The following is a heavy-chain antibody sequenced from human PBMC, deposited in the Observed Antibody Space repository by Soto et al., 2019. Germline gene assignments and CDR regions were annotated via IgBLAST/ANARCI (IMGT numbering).Heavy chain of an antibody. CDR1: GFTFSNYW. D-gene: IGHD3-10*01. Sequence: EVQLVESGGGLVQPGGSLRLSCAASGFTFSNYWMTWVRQAPGKGLEWVANIKQDGSEKYFVDSVKGRSTISRDNAKNSVYLHMDSLRVEDTAVYYCARVEGGYYGSGSYGFGYWGQGSLVTVSS. CDR3: ARVEGGYYGSGSYGFGY. J-gene: IGHJ4*02. CDR2: IKQDGSEK. V-gene: IGHV3-7*01.